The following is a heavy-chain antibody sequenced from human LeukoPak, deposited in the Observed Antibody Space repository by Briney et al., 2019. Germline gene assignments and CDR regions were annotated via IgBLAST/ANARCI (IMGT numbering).Heavy chain of an antibody. V-gene: IGHV4-34*01. Sequence: PSETLSLTCAVYGGSFSGYYWSWIRQPPGKGLEWIGEINHSGSTNYNPSLKSRVTISVDTSKNQFSLKLSSVTAADTAVYHCARGTTWIQLWFIGGNYYYMDVWGKGTTVTVSS. CDR1: GGSFSGYY. D-gene: IGHD5-18*01. CDR2: INHSGST. J-gene: IGHJ6*03. CDR3: ARGTTWIQLWFIGGNYYYMDV.